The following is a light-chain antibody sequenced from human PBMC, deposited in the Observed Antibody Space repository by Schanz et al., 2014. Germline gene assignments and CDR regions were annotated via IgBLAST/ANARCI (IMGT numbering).Light chain of an antibody. CDR1: QSISSY. V-gene: IGKV1-39*01. CDR3: QQYNNYWG. Sequence: DIQMTQSPSSLSASVGDRVTITCRASQSISSYLNWYQQKPGKAPKLLIYAASSLQSGVPSRFSGSGSGTDFTLTISSLQPEDFATYYCQQYNNYWGFGQGTKVEIK. J-gene: IGKJ1*01. CDR2: AAS.